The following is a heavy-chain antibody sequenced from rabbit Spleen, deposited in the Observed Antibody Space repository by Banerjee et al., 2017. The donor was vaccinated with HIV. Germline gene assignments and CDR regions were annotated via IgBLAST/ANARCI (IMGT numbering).Heavy chain of an antibody. CDR3: ARDLAGAIGWNFNL. D-gene: IGHD4-1*01. CDR1: GFSFSNSYY. J-gene: IGHJ4*01. V-gene: IGHV1S45*01. Sequence: EQLEESGGGLVQPEGSLTLTCTASGFSFSNSYYMCWVRQTPGKGLEWIACIYTGRAGSTYYASWAKGRFTVSKASSTTVTLQMTSLTAADTATYFCARDLAGAIGWNFNLWGQGTLVTVS. CDR2: IYTGRAGST.